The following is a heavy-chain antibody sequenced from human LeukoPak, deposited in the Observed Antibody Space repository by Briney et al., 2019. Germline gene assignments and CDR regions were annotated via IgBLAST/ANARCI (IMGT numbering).Heavy chain of an antibody. D-gene: IGHD1-26*01. CDR3: AREHLGSSDLDFDY. CDR2: IYYSGST. CDR1: GGSISSSSYY. Sequence: SETLSLTCAVSGGSISSSSYYWDWIRQPPGKGLEWIASIYYSGSTYYNPSLKSRVTISVDTPKNQFSLKLSSVTAADTAVYYCAREHLGSSDLDFDYWGQGTLVTVSS. V-gene: IGHV4-39*07. J-gene: IGHJ4*02.